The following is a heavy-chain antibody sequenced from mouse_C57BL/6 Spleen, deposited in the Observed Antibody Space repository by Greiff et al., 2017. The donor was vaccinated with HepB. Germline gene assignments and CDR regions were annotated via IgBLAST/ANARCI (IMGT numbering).Heavy chain of an antibody. CDR1: GFTFSDYG. Sequence: EVKLVESGGGLVQPGGSLKLSCAASGFTFSDYGMAWVRQAPRQGPEWVAFISNLAYSIYYADTVTGRVTISRENAKNTLYLEMSSLRSEDTAMYYCARLGPNDGYYWYFDVWGTGTTVTVSS. CDR2: ISNLAYSI. CDR3: ARLGPNDGYYWYFDV. J-gene: IGHJ1*03. D-gene: IGHD2-3*01. V-gene: IGHV5-15*01.